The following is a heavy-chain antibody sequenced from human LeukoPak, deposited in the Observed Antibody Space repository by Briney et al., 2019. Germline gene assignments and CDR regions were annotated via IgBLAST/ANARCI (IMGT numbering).Heavy chain of an antibody. V-gene: IGHV3-64*01. D-gene: IGHD6-13*01. J-gene: IGHJ3*02. Sequence: GGSLRLSCAASGFTFSSYAMHWVRQAPGKGLEYVSAISSNGGSTYYANSVKGRFTISRDNSKNTLYLQMGSLRAEDMAVYYCARGLKGIAAAGAFDIWGQGTMVTVSS. CDR1: GFTFSSYA. CDR2: ISSNGGST. CDR3: ARGLKGIAAAGAFDI.